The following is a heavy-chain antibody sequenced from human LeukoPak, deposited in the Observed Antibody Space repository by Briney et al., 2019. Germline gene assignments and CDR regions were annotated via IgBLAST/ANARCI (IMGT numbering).Heavy chain of an antibody. J-gene: IGHJ4*02. Sequence: GGSLRLSCAASGFTFSTYAMNWVRQAPGQGLEWVSAFSGRGGSTYYADSVKGRFTISRDNSENTLYLQMNSLRAEDTAVYYCAEMMGHSSSWKGPPGDDCWGQGTLVTVSS. CDR2: FSGRGGST. CDR1: GFTFSTYA. V-gene: IGHV3-23*01. D-gene: IGHD6-13*01. CDR3: AEMMGHSSSWKGPPGDDC.